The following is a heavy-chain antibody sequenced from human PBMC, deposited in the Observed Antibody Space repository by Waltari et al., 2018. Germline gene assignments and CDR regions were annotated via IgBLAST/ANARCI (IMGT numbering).Heavy chain of an antibody. D-gene: IGHD6-19*01. V-gene: IGHV3-30*02. CDR1: GSTFRKHG. Sequence: QVQLVESGGGVVQPGGSLRRSCAAPGSTFRKHGMYLVRQASGKGLEWVAFIRFDESNKYYIDSVKGRFTISRDNSKNTLWLQMNSLRAEDTAVYYCAKAFHTSAWYGYLDHWGQGTLVTVSS. CDR2: IRFDESNK. CDR3: AKAFHTSAWYGYLDH. J-gene: IGHJ4*02.